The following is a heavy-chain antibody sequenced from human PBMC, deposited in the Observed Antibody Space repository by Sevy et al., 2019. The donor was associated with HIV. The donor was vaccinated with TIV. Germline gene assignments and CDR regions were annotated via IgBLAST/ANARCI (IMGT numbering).Heavy chain of an antibody. J-gene: IGHJ4*02. CDR1: GYSFTSYW. D-gene: IGHD3-10*01. Sequence: GESLKISCKGSGYSFTSYWIGWVRQMPGKGLEWMGIIYPGDSDTRYSPSFQGQVTISADRSISTAYLQWSSLKASDTAMYYCARQGTYYYGSGSYGGYDYWGQGTLVTVSS. CDR2: IYPGDSDT. V-gene: IGHV5-51*01. CDR3: ARQGTYYYGSGSYGGYDY.